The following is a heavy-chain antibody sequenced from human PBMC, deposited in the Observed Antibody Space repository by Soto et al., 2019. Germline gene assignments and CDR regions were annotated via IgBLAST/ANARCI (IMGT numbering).Heavy chain of an antibody. V-gene: IGHV1-2*02. CDR3: AREGSSSSGWNDSPAALDY. CDR1: GYTFTGYY. Sequence: ASVKVSCKASGYTFTGYYMHWVRQAPGQGLEWMGWINPNSGGTNYAQKFQGRVTMTRDTSISTAYMELSRLRSDDTAVYYCAREGSSSSGWNDSPAALDYWGRGTLVTVSS. CDR2: INPNSGGT. J-gene: IGHJ4*02. D-gene: IGHD6-6*01.